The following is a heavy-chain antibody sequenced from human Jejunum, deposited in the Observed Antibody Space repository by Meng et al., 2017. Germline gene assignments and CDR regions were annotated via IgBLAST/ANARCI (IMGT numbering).Heavy chain of an antibody. CDR1: GFTFSGYW. J-gene: IGHJ4*02. CDR2: INSDGTGT. V-gene: IGHV3-74*01. Sequence: GESLKISCAASGFTFSGYWMHWFRQGTGKSLVWVSHINSDGTGTRYAESVRGRFTISSDNAKNTLYLQMNSLTVEDTAVYYCVRDGPNYFDQWGQGTLVTVSS. CDR3: VRDGPNYFDQ.